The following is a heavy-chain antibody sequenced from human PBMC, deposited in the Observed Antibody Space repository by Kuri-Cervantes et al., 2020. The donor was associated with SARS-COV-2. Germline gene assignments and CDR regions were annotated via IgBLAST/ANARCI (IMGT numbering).Heavy chain of an antibody. D-gene: IGHD2-15*01. CDR2: ISGSGGST. CDR3: AKDRLLRGPDYYYYYMDV. V-gene: IGHV3-23*01. Sequence: GGSLRLSCAVSGYSISSGYYWGWVRQAPGKGLEWVSAISGSGGSTYYADSVKGRFTISRDNSKNTLYLQMNSLRAEDTAVYYCAKDRLLRGPDYYYYYMDVWGKGTTVTVSS. J-gene: IGHJ6*03. CDR1: GYSISSGYY.